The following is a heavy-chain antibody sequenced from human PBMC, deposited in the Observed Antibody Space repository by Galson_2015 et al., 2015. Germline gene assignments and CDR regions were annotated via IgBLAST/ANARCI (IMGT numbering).Heavy chain of an antibody. CDR1: GGSISSGGFY. V-gene: IGHV4-31*03. CDR3: AREANTAMSYNWFDP. D-gene: IGHD5-18*01. Sequence: TLSLTCTVSGGSISSGGFYWSWVRQDPGKGLEGVWDIYYSGSTYYNPSLKCRVTISVDTSKNQFSLKLSSVTAADTAVYYCAREANTAMSYNWFDPWGQGTLVTVSS. CDR2: IYYSGST. J-gene: IGHJ5*02.